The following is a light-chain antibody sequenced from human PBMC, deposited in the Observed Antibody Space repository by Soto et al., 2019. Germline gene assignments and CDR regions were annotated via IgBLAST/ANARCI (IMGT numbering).Light chain of an antibody. CDR1: SSNIGAGYD. Sequence: QSVLTQPPSVSGALGQKVTISCTGSSSNIGAGYDVNWYHQLPGTAPKLLIHGNSNRPSGVPDRSSGSKSGTSASLAITGLQAEDEADYFCQSYDSSPSGYVFGTGTKVTVL. CDR3: QSYDSSPSGYV. CDR2: GNS. J-gene: IGLJ1*01. V-gene: IGLV1-40*01.